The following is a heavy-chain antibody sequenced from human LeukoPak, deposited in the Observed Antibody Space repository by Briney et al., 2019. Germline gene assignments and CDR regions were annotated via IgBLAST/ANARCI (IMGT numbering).Heavy chain of an antibody. CDR2: IIPIFGTA. CDR1: GGTFSSYA. D-gene: IGHD1-26*01. V-gene: IGHV1-69*05. J-gene: IGHJ6*03. Sequence: GASVKVSCKASGGTFSSYAISWVRQAPGQGLEWMGGIIPIFGTANYAQKFQGRVTITTDESTSTAYMELSSLRPEDTAVYYCARVPGGYYYMDVWGKGTTVTVSS. CDR3: ARVPGGYYYMDV.